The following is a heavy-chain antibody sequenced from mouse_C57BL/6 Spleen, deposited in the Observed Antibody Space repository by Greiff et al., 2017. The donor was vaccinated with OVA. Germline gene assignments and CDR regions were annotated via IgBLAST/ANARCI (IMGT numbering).Heavy chain of an antibody. CDR1: GFTFSDYG. D-gene: IGHD2-5*01. V-gene: IGHV5-17*01. J-gene: IGHJ4*01. CDR2: ISPGSSTT. CDR3: ARHYSNYHYYAMDY. Sequence: EVKLMESGGGLVKPGGSLKLSCAASGFTFSDYGMHWVRQAPEKGLEWVAYISPGSSTTYYADKVKGRFTITRDNAKNTLFLQMTSLKAENTAMCYSARHYSNYHYYAMDYWGQGTSVTVSS.